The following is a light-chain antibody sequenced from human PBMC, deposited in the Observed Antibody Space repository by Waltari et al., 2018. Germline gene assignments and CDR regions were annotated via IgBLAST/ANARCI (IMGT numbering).Light chain of an antibody. CDR2: GAS. CDR1: QSVSSN. J-gene: IGKJ2*01. CDR3: QQYNNWPPMYT. V-gene: IGKV3-15*01. Sequence: ETVMTQSPATLSVSPGESATLSCRASQSVSSNLAWYQQKPGQAPRLLIYGASTRATGIPARFSGSGSGTEFTLTISSLQSEDFAVYYCQQYNNWPPMYTFGQGTKLEI.